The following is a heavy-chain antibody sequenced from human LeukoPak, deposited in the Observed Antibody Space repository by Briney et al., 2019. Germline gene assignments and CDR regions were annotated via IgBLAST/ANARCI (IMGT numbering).Heavy chain of an antibody. V-gene: IGHV1-2*02. J-gene: IGHJ4*02. D-gene: IGHD6-19*01. CDR3: ARLYRPWSFSLTVADKETGFDY. Sequence: SVKVSCKASGYTFTGFYMHWVRQAPGQGLEWMGWMNPNSGSTNYAQKFQGRVTMTRDTSLPTAYMQLSRVRCDDTVVYWCARLYRPWSFSLTVADKETGFDYWGQGTLVTVSS. CDR2: MNPNSGST. CDR1: GYTFTGFY.